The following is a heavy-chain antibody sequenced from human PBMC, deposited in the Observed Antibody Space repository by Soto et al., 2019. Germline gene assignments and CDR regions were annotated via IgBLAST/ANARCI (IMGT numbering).Heavy chain of an antibody. CDR2: IYYSGGT. CDR1: GGSISSYY. Sequence: PSETLSLTCTVSGGSISSYYWSWIRQPPGKGLEWIGYIYYSGGTNYNPSLKSRVTISVDTSKNQFSLKLSSVTAADTAVYYCARAHWDYYDSSGYVDAFDIWGQGTMVTVSS. J-gene: IGHJ3*02. D-gene: IGHD3-22*01. V-gene: IGHV4-59*01. CDR3: ARAHWDYYDSSGYVDAFDI.